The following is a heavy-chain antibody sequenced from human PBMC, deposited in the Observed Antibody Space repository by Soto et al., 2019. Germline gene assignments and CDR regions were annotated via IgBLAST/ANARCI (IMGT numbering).Heavy chain of an antibody. Sequence: EVQLVESGGGLVKPGGSLRLSCAASGFTFNNYGTNWVRQAPGKGLEWVSSISCSSSYIYYADSVKGRFTISRDNAKNSLYLQMNSLRAEDTAVYYCARVVDYCDPYYYYGMDVWGQGTTVTVSS. CDR1: GFTFNNYG. V-gene: IGHV3-21*01. CDR3: ARVVDYCDPYYYYGMDV. CDR2: ISCSSSYI. D-gene: IGHD3-22*01. J-gene: IGHJ6*02.